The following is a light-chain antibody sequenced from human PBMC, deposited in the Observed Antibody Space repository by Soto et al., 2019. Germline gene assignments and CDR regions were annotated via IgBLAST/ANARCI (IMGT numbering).Light chain of an antibody. J-gene: IGLJ2*01. V-gene: IGLV2-23*01. CDR2: EGS. CDR3: CSYAGINVV. CDR1: SSDVGSYNL. Sequence: QSALTQPASVSGSPGQSITISCTGTSSDVGSYNLVSWYQQHPGKAPKLMIYEGSKRPSGVSNRFSGSKSGNTASLTISGLQAEDDADYYCCSYAGINVVFGGGTKLTVL.